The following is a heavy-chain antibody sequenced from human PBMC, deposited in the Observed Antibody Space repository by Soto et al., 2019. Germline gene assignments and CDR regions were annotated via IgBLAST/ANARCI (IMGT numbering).Heavy chain of an antibody. CDR2: IYYSGST. CDR3: ARPSIAAAGTIDY. Sequence: PSETLSLTCTVSGGSISSGSYYWGWIRQPPGKGLEWIGSIYYSGSTYYNPSLKSRVTISVDTSKNQFSLKLSSVTAADTAVYYCARPSIAAAGTIDYWGQGTLVTVSS. V-gene: IGHV4-39*01. J-gene: IGHJ4*02. CDR1: GGSISSGSYY. D-gene: IGHD6-13*01.